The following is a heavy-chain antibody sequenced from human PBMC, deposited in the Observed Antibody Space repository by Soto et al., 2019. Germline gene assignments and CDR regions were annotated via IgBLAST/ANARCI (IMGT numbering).Heavy chain of an antibody. CDR2: ISYDGSNK. CDR3: AGGPDYCDS. CDR1: GFTFSNYG. J-gene: IGHJ4*02. V-gene: IGHV3-33*01. Sequence: QVQLVESGGDVVQPGRSLRLSCAASGFTFSNYGMHWARQAPGKGLEWVAAISYDGSNKYYADAAKGRFTISRDNSKNTLSLQLNSLRAEDTAVYYSAGGPDYCDSCGQGTLVTVSP. D-gene: IGHD1-26*01.